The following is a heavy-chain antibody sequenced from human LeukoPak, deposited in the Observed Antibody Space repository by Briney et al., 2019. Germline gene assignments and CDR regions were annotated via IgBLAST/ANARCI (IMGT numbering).Heavy chain of an antibody. Sequence: GGSLRLSCAASGFTFDDYGMSWVRQAPGKGLEWVSYISSSSSTIYYADSVKGRFTISRDNAKNSLYLQMNSLGTEDMAWYYCAKGLRGIAAQIDYWGQGTLVTVSS. CDR3: AKGLRGIAAQIDY. CDR1: GFTFDDYG. D-gene: IGHD6-13*01. CDR2: ISSSSSTI. J-gene: IGHJ4*02. V-gene: IGHV3-48*04.